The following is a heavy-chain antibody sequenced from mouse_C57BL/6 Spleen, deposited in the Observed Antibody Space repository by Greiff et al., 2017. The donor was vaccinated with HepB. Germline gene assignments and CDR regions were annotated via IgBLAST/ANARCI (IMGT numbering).Heavy chain of an antibody. J-gene: IGHJ2*01. V-gene: IGHV1-62-2*01. Sequence: VQLQQSGAELVKPGASVKLSCKASGYTFTEYTIHWVKQRSGQGLEWIGWFYPGSGSIKYNEKFKDKATLTADKSSSTVYMELSRLTSEDSAVYFCARHGNSERYGSSFHYFDYWGQGTTLTVSS. CDR3: ARHGNSERYGSSFHYFDY. CDR1: GYTFTEYT. CDR2: FYPGSGSI. D-gene: IGHD1-1*01.